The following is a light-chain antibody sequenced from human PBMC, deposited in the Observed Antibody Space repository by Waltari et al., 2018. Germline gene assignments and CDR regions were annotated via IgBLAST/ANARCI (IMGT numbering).Light chain of an antibody. CDR3: QQGNSFPPT. CDR2: AAS. CDR1: QGISNW. V-gene: IGKV1-12*01. Sequence: DIKLTQSPSSVSASVGDRVIITCRASQGISNWLAWYQQKPGKPPKLLIYAASILQTGVPSRFSGSGSGTDFTLTISNLQPEDFATYFCQQGNSFPPTFGQGTKVEVK. J-gene: IGKJ1*01.